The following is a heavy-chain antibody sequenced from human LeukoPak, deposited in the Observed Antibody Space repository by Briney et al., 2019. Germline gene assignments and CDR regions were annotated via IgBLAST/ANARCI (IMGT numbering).Heavy chain of an antibody. Sequence: GGSLRLSCEGSEFTFNSYGMHWVRQAPGKGLEWVAVISYDGSNTYYADSVKGRFTISRDNSKNTLYLQMNSVRAEDTAVYYCAKDRSYYGSASCYPGVFDYWGQGTLVTVSS. CDR3: AKDRSYYGSASCYPGVFDY. CDR1: EFTFNSYG. CDR2: ISYDGSNT. J-gene: IGHJ4*02. V-gene: IGHV3-30*18. D-gene: IGHD3-10*01.